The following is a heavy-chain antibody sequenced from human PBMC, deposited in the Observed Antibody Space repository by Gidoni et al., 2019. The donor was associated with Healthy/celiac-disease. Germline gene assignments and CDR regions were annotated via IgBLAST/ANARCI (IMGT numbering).Heavy chain of an antibody. CDR1: GDTFSSYA. CDR2: ISPIFGTA. V-gene: IGHV1-69*01. D-gene: IGHD2-8*01. J-gene: IGHJ3*02. Sequence: VQLVQSGAEVQKPGSSVKVSCKASGDTFSSYAISWVRQAPGNGLEWMGGISPIFGTANYAQKFQGRVTITADESTSTAYMELSSLRSEDTAVYYCATLYCTNGVCLHDAFDIWGQGTMVTVSS. CDR3: ATLYCTNGVCLHDAFDI.